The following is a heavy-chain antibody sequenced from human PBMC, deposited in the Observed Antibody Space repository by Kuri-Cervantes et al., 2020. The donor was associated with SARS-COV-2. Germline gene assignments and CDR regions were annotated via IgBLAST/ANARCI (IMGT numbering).Heavy chain of an antibody. CDR3: YCAPKEGFDS. Sequence: ASVKVSCKASGYTFTGYYMHWVRQAPGQGLEWMGWINPNSGGTNYAQKFRGRVTMTRDTSTSTAYMELSSLTSEDTAIYYCYCAPKEGFDSWGQGTLVTVSS. CDR2: INPNSGGT. J-gene: IGHJ4*02. CDR1: GYTFTGYY. V-gene: IGHV1-2*02. D-gene: IGHD2-21*01.